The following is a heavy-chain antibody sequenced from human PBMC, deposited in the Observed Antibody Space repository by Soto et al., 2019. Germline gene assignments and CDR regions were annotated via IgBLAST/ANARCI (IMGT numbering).Heavy chain of an antibody. Sequence: GASVKVSCKASGCTFSSYAISWVRQAPGQGLEWMGGIIPIFGTANYAQKFQGRVTITADESTSTAYMELSSLRSEDTAVYYCAYDFWSGYYTPNYYYYGMDVWGQGTTVTVSS. CDR2: IIPIFGTA. J-gene: IGHJ6*02. CDR1: GCTFSSYA. D-gene: IGHD3-3*01. CDR3: AYDFWSGYYTPNYYYYGMDV. V-gene: IGHV1-69*13.